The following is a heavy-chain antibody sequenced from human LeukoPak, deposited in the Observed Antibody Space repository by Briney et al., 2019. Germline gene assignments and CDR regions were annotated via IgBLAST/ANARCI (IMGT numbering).Heavy chain of an antibody. V-gene: IGHV3-15*01. D-gene: IGHD3-22*01. CDR3: TTGSNRYDSSDFDY. J-gene: IGHJ4*02. Sequence: GGSLRLSCAASGFTFSNAWMSWVRQAPGKGLEWVGRIKSKTDGGTTDYAAPVKGRFTISRDDSKNTLYLQMNSLKTEDTAVYYCTTGSNRYDSSDFDYWGQGTLVTVSS. CDR2: IKSKTDGGTT. CDR1: GFTFSNAW.